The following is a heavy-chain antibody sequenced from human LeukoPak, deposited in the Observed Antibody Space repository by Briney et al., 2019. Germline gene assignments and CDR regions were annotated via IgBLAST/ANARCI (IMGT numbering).Heavy chain of an antibody. V-gene: IGHV1-69*05. CDR2: IIPIFGTA. CDR3: ARAYFYYYYMDV. J-gene: IGHJ6*03. CDR1: GGTFSSYA. Sequence: EASVKVSCKASGGTFSSYAISWVRQAPGQGLEWMGRIIPIFGTANYAQKFQGRVTITTDESTSTAYMELSSLRSEDTAVYYCARAYFYYYYMDVWGKGTTVTVSS.